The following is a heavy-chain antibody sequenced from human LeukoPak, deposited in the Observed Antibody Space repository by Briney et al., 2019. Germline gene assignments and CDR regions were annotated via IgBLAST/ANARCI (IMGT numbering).Heavy chain of an antibody. CDR1: GFTFSDYY. J-gene: IGHJ4*02. CDR2: ISSSGSTI. V-gene: IGHV3-11*01. CDR3: ARDFYDSSGYYYVAGTHDY. Sequence: GGSLRLSCAASGFTFSDYYMSWIRQAPGKGLEWVSYISSSGSTIYYADSVKGRFTISRDNAKNSLYLQTNSLRAEDTAVYYCARDFYDSSGYYYVAGTHDYWGQGTLVTVSS. D-gene: IGHD3-22*01.